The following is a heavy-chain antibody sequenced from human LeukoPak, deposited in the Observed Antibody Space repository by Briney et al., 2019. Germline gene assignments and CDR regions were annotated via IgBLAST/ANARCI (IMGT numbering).Heavy chain of an antibody. CDR3: AKDADIAAAAYYFDY. D-gene: IGHD6-13*01. J-gene: IGHJ4*02. V-gene: IGHV3-30*18. Sequence: PGRSLRLSCAASGFTFSSYGMHWVRQAPGKGLEWVAVLSYDGSNKYYADSVKGRFTISRDNSKNTLYLQMNSLRAEDTAVYYCAKDADIAAAAYYFDYWGQGTLVTVSS. CDR1: GFTFSSYG. CDR2: LSYDGSNK.